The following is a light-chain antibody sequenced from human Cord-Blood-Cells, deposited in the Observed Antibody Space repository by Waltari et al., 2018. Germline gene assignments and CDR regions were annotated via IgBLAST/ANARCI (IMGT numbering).Light chain of an antibody. J-gene: IGLJ1*01. V-gene: IGLV1-44*01. Sequence: QSVLTQPPSASGTPGQRVTISCSGSSSNIGSNTVNWYQQLPGTAPKLLIYSSNQRPSGVPDRFSGSKSGTSASLAISGRQSEDEADYYCAAWDDSLNGYVFGTGTKVTVL. CDR1: SSNIGSNT. CDR3: AAWDDSLNGYV. CDR2: SSN.